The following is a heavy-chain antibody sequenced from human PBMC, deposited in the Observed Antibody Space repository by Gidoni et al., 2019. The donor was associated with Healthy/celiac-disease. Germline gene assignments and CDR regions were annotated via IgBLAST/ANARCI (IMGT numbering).Heavy chain of an antibody. CDR2: IYYSGST. CDR1: GGSISSSSYY. Sequence: QLQLQESGPGLVKPSATLSLTCPVSGGSISSSSYYWGWIRQPPGKGLEWIGCIYYSGSTYYNPSLKSRVTISVDTSKNQFSLKLSSVTAADTAVYYCARQVRRFGEQREIDYWGQGTLVTVSS. V-gene: IGHV4-39*01. J-gene: IGHJ4*02. D-gene: IGHD3-10*01. CDR3: ARQVRRFGEQREIDY.